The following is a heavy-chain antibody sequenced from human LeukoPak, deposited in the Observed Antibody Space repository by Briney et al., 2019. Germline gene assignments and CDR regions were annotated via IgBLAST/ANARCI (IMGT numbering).Heavy chain of an antibody. CDR2: IYSTGST. D-gene: IGHD6-13*01. J-gene: IGHJ3*02. CDR1: GGSISSYY. V-gene: IGHV4-59*08. Sequence: PSETLSLTCTVSGGSISSYYWNWIRQLPGMGLEWIGYIYSTGSTNYNPSLRGRVIISLDTSKNQFSLELSSVTAADTALYYCATPYSSDAFDIWGQGTMVTVSS. CDR3: ATPYSSDAFDI.